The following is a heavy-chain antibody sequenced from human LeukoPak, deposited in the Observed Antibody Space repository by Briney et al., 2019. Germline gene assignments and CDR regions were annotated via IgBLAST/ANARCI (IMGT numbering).Heavy chain of an antibody. J-gene: IGHJ4*02. V-gene: IGHV3-30*18. CDR2: ISYDGSNK. D-gene: IGHD2-15*01. CDR1: GFTVSNNY. CDR3: AKTRPYCSGGSCYPYFDY. Sequence: GGSLRLSCAASGFTVSNNYMSWVRQAPGRGLEWVAVISYDGSNKYYADSVKGRFTISRDNSKNTLYLQMNSLRAEDTAVYYCAKTRPYCSGGSCYPYFDYWGQGTLVTVSS.